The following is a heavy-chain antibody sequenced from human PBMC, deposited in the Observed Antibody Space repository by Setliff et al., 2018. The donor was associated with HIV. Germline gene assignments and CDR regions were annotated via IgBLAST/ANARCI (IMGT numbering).Heavy chain of an antibody. V-gene: IGHV1-8*01. D-gene: IGHD5-12*01. CDR3: ARGYSGYDSYYFDY. J-gene: IGHJ4*02. CDR2: MNPNSGNT. CDR1: GYTFSSHT. Sequence: ASVKVSCKASGYTFSSHTIHWVRQATGQGLEWMGWMNPNSGNTGYAQKFQGRVTITRKTSISTAFMELSSLRSEDTAVYYCARGYSGYDSYYFDYWGQGTLVTVSS.